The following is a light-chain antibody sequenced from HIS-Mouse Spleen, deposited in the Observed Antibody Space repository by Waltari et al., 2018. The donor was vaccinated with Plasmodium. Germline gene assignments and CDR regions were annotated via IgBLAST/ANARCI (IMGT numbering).Light chain of an antibody. CDR3: RHNITWYFT. V-gene: IGKV3-15*01. CDR2: RAS. CDR1: QSVSSN. Sequence: EIVMTQSPATLSVSPGERATLSCRASQSVSSNLAWYQQKPAQAPRLPIYRASPRAPGIPASLVGSGSGTRFLFTTGSLRFEDFAFFSVRHNITWYFTSGLGPK. J-gene: IGKJ3*01.